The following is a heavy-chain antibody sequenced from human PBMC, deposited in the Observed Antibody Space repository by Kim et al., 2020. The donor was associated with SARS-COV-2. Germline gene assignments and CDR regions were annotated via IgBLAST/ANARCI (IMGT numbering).Heavy chain of an antibody. CDR2: IYPGDSDT. CDR1: GYSFTSYW. J-gene: IGHJ4*02. Sequence: GESLKISCKGSGYSFTSYWIGWVRQMPGKGLEWMGIIYPGDSDTRYSPSFQGQVTISADKSISTAYLQWSSLKASDTAMYYCARLGVYYDSSGLLDYWGQGTLVTVSS. D-gene: IGHD3-22*01. CDR3: ARLGVYYDSSGLLDY. V-gene: IGHV5-51*01.